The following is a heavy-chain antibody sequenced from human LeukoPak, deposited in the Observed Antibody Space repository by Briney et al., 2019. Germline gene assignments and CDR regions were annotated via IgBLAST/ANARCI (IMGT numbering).Heavy chain of an antibody. V-gene: IGHV3-7*03. CDR3: ARGAGYNYPYYFDY. J-gene: IGHJ4*02. CDR1: GFTFSNYW. D-gene: IGHD5-24*01. CDR2: IKQDGSEK. Sequence: PGESLRLSCAASGFTFSNYWMSWVRQAPGKGLEWVANIKQDGSEKYYVDSVKGRLTISRDNAKNTLYLQMNSLRAEDTAVYYCARGAGYNYPYYFDYWGQGTLVTVSS.